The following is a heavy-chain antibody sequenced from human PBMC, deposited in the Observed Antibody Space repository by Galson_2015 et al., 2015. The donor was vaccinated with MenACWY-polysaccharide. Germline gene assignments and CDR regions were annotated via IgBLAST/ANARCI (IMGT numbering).Heavy chain of an antibody. CDR3: AREFRWLWYFDL. J-gene: IGHJ2*01. V-gene: IGHV1-69*06. CDR1: GGTFSSYA. CDR2: IIPIFGTA. D-gene: IGHD4-23*01. Sequence: SVKVSCKASGGTFSSYAISWVRQAPGQGLEWMGGIIPIFGTANYAQKFQGRVTITADKSTSTAYMELSSLRSEDTAVYYCAREFRWLWYFDLWGRGTLVTVSS.